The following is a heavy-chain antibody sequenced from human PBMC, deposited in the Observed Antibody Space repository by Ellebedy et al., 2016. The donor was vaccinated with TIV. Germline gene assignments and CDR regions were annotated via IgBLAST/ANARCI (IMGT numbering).Heavy chain of an antibody. Sequence: SVKVSCXPSGDTFSSFAISWVRQAPGQGLAWMGAIIPIYGTPYYSQKFRDRVTITADESATTTYMELTSLRTEDTAIYYCARDPLYSGHSKATAFDIWGQGTVVIVSA. CDR1: GDTFSSFA. CDR2: IIPIYGTP. V-gene: IGHV1-69*13. CDR3: ARDPLYSGHSKATAFDI. D-gene: IGHD5-12*01. J-gene: IGHJ3*02.